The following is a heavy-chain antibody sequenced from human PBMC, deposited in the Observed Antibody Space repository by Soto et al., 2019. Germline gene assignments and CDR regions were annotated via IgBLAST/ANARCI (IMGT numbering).Heavy chain of an antibody. CDR3: AKGRTAMASVFDY. CDR2: ISYDGSNK. Sequence: QVQLVESGGGVVQPGRSLRLSCAASGFTFSSYGMHWVRQAPGKGLEWVAVISYDGSNKYYADSVKGRFTISRDNSKNTLYLQMNSLRAEDTAVYYCAKGRTAMASVFDYWGQGTLVTVSS. D-gene: IGHD5-18*01. CDR1: GFTFSSYG. J-gene: IGHJ4*02. V-gene: IGHV3-30*18.